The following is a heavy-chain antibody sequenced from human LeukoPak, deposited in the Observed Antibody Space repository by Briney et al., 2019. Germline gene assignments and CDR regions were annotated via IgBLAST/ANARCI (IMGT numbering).Heavy chain of an antibody. CDR2: IRTDGSIT. CDR3: ARDRSPGWFDP. Sequence: GGSLRLSCAASGFTFRDYWMHWVRQAPGKGLEWISRIRTDGSITAYADSVKGRFTISRDNAKNILYLQMSSLRGEDTAVYFCARDRSPGWFDPWGQGTLVTVSS. D-gene: IGHD6-13*01. J-gene: IGHJ5*02. V-gene: IGHV3-74*01. CDR1: GFTFRDYW.